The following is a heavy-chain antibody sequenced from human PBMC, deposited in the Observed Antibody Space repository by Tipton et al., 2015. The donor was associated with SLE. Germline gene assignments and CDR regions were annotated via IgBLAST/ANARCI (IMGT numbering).Heavy chain of an antibody. D-gene: IGHD1-26*01. CDR2: INHSGST. CDR1: GGSFSGYY. CDR3: ASLQLASYFMDV. J-gene: IGHJ4*02. Sequence: TLSLTCAVYGGSFSGYYWSWIRQPPGKGLEWIGEINHSGSTNYNPSLKSRVTISVDTSKNQFSLKLSSVTAADTAVYYCASLQLASYFMDVWGQGTLVTVSS. V-gene: IGHV4-34*01.